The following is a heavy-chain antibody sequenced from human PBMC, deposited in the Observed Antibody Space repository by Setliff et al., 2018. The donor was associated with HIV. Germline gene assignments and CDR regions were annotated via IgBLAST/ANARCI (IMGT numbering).Heavy chain of an antibody. Sequence: ASVKVSCKTSGYSFTDHYIHWVRQAPGQGLEWMGWINPNSGYSTSAQKFQGRVLMSRDTSINTAYMELTRLRSDDTAVFYCARGGYDFRGLDYWGQGTLVTRLL. CDR1: GYSFTDHY. D-gene: IGHD5-12*01. V-gene: IGHV1-2*02. J-gene: IGHJ4*02. CDR2: INPNSGYS. CDR3: ARGGYDFRGLDY.